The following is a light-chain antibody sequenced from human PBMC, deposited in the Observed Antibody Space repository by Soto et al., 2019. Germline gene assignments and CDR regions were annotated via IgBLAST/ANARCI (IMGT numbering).Light chain of an antibody. CDR3: CSYAGGYTYL. CDR2: EVV. CDR1: SIDFVSYNR. V-gene: IGLV2-18*02. J-gene: IGLJ1*01. Sequence: QSVLTQPPSVSGSPGQSVTISCTGTSIDFVSYNRVSWYQQSPGSAPKLLIYEVVRWPSGVPDRFSGSKSGNTASLTISGLQAEDEADYFRCSYAGGYTYLFGTGTKVTVL.